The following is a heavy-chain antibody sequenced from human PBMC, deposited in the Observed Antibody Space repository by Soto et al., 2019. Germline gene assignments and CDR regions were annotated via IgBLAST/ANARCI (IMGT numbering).Heavy chain of an antibody. J-gene: IGHJ6*02. Sequence: QVQLVESGGGVVQPGRSLRLSCAASGFNFNNYGMHWVRQAPGKGLEWVAVIWNDGNGYYYANSVKGRFTISRDNSKNTLSLQMTRLRAADTAVYYCARRQISPPTRGAASARGGMDVWGQGTTVTVSS. CDR1: GFNFNNYG. CDR2: IWNDGNGY. D-gene: IGHD6-13*01. CDR3: ARRQISPPTRGAASARGGMDV. V-gene: IGHV3-33*01.